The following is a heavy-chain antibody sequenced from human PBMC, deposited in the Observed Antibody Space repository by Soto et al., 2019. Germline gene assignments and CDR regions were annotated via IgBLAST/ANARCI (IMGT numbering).Heavy chain of an antibody. D-gene: IGHD3-22*01. CDR3: AKDASSGYYYPYYFDY. Sequence: GGSLRLSCAASGFTFSSYAMSWVRQAPGKGLEWVSAISGSGGSTYYADSVKGRFTISRDNSKNTLYLQMNSLRAEDTAVYYCAKDASSGYYYPYYFDYWGQGTLVTVSS. CDR2: ISGSGGST. V-gene: IGHV3-23*01. J-gene: IGHJ4*02. CDR1: GFTFSSYA.